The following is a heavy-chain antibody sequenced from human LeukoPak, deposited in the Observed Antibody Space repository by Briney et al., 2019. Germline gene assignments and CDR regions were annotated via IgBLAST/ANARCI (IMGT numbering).Heavy chain of an antibody. D-gene: IGHD3-16*01. V-gene: IGHV1-18*01. CDR1: GYTFMSHG. CDR3: ARATGTWGHDGFDI. Sequence: GASVKVSCKAYGYTFMSHGITWVRQAPGQGLEWMGWISGYSSSTHYAQTLQGRVTMTTDTSTNTAYMELRSLISDDTAVYYCARATGTWGHDGFDIWGQGTMVTVS. J-gene: IGHJ3*02. CDR2: ISGYSSST.